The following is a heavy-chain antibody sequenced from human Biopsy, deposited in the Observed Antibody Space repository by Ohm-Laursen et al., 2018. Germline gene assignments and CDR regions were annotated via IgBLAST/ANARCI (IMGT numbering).Heavy chain of an antibody. V-gene: IGHV4-34*08. J-gene: IGHJ4*02. D-gene: IGHD2-21*01. CDR1: GKTFSDYY. CDR3: GNEVHGGDY. CDR2: INQSGRT. Sequence: GTLSLTWEVYGKTFSDYYWSWIRQPPGKGLEWIGQINQSGRTNYNPSLKSRVNISADKSNNQFSLKLTSVTSADTAVYFCGNEVHGGDYWGLGALVTVSS.